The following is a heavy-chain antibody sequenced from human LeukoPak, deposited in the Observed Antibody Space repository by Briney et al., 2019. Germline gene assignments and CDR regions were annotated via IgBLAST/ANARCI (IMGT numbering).Heavy chain of an antibody. CDR3: AREAYSSTWYLGEYFQH. V-gene: IGHV4-39*02. CDR1: GGSVNTDTHY. Sequence: SETLSLTCTVSGGSVNTDTHYWGWIRQPPGKGLEWIGSIYYTGNTYYNPSLKSRVTISIDTSKSQFSLRLSSVTAADMAVYYCAREAYSSTWYLGEYFQHWGQGTLVTVSS. CDR2: IYYTGNT. J-gene: IGHJ1*01. D-gene: IGHD6-13*01.